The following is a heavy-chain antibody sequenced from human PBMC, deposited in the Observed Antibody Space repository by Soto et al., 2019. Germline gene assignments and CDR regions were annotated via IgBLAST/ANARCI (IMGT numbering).Heavy chain of an antibody. D-gene: IGHD1-1*01. CDR2: INGANGNT. Sequence: ASVKVSCKASGYSFSTYSMHWVRQAPGQGLEWMGWINGANGNTRYSQKFKDRVSISRDTPASTGYMELSSLRSEDTAVYYCARGKGMEENYYYPGMXVWGPGTTVTVSS. CDR1: GYSFSTYS. J-gene: IGHJ6*02. CDR3: ARGKGMEENYYYPGMXV. V-gene: IGHV1-3*01.